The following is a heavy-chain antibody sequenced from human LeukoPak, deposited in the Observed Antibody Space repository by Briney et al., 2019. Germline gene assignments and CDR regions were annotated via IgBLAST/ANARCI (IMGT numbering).Heavy chain of an antibody. CDR2: LRSKAYCGTT. D-gene: IGHD3-10*01. J-gene: IGHJ4*02. CDR1: GFTLGDYV. CDR3: TRPNYYGPGGSVDY. Sequence: GGSLRLSRTASGFTLGDYVMSWFRRAPGKGPEWVGFLRSKAYCGTTEYAASVKGRFTISRDDSKSITYLQMNSLKTEDTAVYYCTRPNYYGPGGSVDYWGQGTLVTVSS. V-gene: IGHV3-49*03.